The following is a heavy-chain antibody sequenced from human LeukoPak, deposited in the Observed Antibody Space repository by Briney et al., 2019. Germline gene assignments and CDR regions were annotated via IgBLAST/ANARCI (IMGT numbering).Heavy chain of an antibody. J-gene: IGHJ4*02. V-gene: IGHV3-30-3*01. CDR2: ISYDGSNK. D-gene: IGHD2-2*01. CDR3: ASPPDSTLDY. CDR1: GFTFSSYA. Sequence: GGSLRLSYAASGFTFSSYAMHWVRQAPGKGLEWVAVISYDGSNKYYADSVKGRFTISRDNSKNTLYLQMNSLRADDTAVYYCASPPDSTLDYWGQGTLVTVSS.